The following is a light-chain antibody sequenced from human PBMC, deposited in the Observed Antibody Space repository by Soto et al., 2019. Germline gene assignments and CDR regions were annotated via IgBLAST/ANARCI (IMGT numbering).Light chain of an antibody. Sequence: DIQMTQSPSTLSASVGDSVTITCRASQSISSWLAWYQQKPGKAPKLLIYDASSLESGVPSRFSGSGSGTEFTLTISSLQPDDFATYYCQQYNSPWPFGQGTKVEIK. CDR3: QQYNSPWP. V-gene: IGKV1-5*01. CDR2: DAS. CDR1: QSISSW. J-gene: IGKJ1*01.